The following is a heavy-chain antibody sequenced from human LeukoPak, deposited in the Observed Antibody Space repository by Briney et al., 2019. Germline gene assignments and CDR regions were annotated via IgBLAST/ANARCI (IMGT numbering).Heavy chain of an antibody. CDR2: INHSGST. Sequence: SETLSLTCAVYVGSFSGYYWSWIRQPPWKGLEWIGEINHSGSTNYNPSLKSRVTISVDTSKNQFSLKLSSVTAADTAVYYCARGVTYYYGSGSYPLWFDPWGQGTLVTVSS. V-gene: IGHV4-34*01. CDR3: ARGVTYYYGSGSYPLWFDP. D-gene: IGHD3-10*01. CDR1: VGSFSGYY. J-gene: IGHJ5*02.